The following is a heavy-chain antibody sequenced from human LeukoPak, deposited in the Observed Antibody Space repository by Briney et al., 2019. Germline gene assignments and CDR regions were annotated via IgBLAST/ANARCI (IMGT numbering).Heavy chain of an antibody. CDR1: GGSISSSSYY. Sequence: SETLSLTCTVSGGSISSSSYYWGWIRQPPGKGLEWIGSIYYSGSTYYNPSLKSRVTISVGTSKNQFSLKLSSVTAADTAVYYCARKFSYYDSSGYPAYYYYYGMDVWGQGTTVTVSS. CDR3: ARKFSYYDSSGYPAYYYYYGMDV. J-gene: IGHJ6*02. V-gene: IGHV4-39*01. D-gene: IGHD3-22*01. CDR2: IYYSGST.